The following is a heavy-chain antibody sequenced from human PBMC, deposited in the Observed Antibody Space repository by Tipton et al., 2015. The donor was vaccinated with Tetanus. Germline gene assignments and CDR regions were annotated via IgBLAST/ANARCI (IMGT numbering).Heavy chain of an antibody. J-gene: IGHJ3*01. CDR2: ISYDGRNK. Sequence: AVSGFTFSSYSMHWVRQAPGKGLEWVAVISYDGRNKYYADSVKGRFTISRDNSKNTLDLQMNSLRAEDTAVYYCARHYGDYGGAFDLWGQGTMVTVSS. CDR1: GFTFSSYS. D-gene: IGHD4-17*01. V-gene: IGHV3-30*04. CDR3: ARHYGDYGGAFDL.